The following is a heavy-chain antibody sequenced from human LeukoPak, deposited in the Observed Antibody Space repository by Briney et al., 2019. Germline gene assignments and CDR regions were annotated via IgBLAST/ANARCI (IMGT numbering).Heavy chain of an antibody. CDR2: IYYSGST. D-gene: IGHD3-16*02. CDR3: AGAILYYDYVWGSYRYPEGGAFDI. V-gene: IGHV4-59*01. J-gene: IGHJ3*02. CDR1: GGSISSYY. Sequence: SETLSLTCTVSGGSISSYYWSWIRQPPGKGLEWIGYIYYSGSTNYNPSLKSRVTISVDTSKNQFPLKLSSVTAADTAVYYCAGAILYYDYVWGSYRYPEGGAFDIWGQGTMVTVSS.